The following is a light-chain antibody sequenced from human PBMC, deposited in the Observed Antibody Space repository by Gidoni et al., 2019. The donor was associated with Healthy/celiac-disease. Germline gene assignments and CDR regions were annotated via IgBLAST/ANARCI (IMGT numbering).Light chain of an antibody. CDR3: QQYDHLPQFT. CDR2: DAS. Sequence: DIQMTQSPSSLSASVGDRVTITCQASQDISNYLNWYQQKPGKAPKLLIYDASNLETGVPSRFSGSGSGTDFTFTISSLQPEDIATYYCQQYDHLPQFTFXPXTKVDIK. J-gene: IGKJ3*01. V-gene: IGKV1-33*01. CDR1: QDISNY.